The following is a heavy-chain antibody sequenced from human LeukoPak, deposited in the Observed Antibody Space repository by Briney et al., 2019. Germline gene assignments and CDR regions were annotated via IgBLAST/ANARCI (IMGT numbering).Heavy chain of an antibody. Sequence: GGSLRLSCAASGFTFSSYAMHWVRQAPGKGLEWVAVISYDGSNKYYADSVKGRFTISRDNSKNTLYLQMNSLRAEDTAVYYCAKAAVVVTAINPDYWGQGTLVTVSS. J-gene: IGHJ4*02. CDR2: ISYDGSNK. V-gene: IGHV3-30*04. CDR1: GFTFSSYA. CDR3: AKAAVVVTAINPDY. D-gene: IGHD2-21*02.